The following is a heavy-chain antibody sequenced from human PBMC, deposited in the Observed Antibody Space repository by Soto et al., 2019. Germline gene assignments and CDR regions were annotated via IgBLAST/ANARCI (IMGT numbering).Heavy chain of an antibody. D-gene: IGHD3-16*02. Sequence: GGSLRLSCAASGFTFSSYSMNWVRQAPGKGLEWVSYISSSSSTIYYADSVKGRFTISRDNAKNSLYLQMNSLRAEDTAVYYCARDRLRLGELSLIGYFYYWGQGTLVTVSS. V-gene: IGHV3-48*01. J-gene: IGHJ4*02. CDR2: ISSSSSTI. CDR3: ARDRLRLGELSLIGYFYY. CDR1: GFTFSSYS.